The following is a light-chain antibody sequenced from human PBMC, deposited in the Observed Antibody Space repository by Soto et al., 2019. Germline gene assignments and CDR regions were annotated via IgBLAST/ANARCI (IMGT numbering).Light chain of an antibody. CDR1: QTISSW. CDR3: QNYNSYSEA. CDR2: KAS. Sequence: DIQMTQSPSTLSGSVGDRVTITCRASQTISSWLAWYQQKPGKAPKLLIYKASTLKSGVPSRFSGSGSGTEFTLTISSLQPDEFATYYCQNYNSYSEAFVQGTKLELK. V-gene: IGKV1-5*03. J-gene: IGKJ1*01.